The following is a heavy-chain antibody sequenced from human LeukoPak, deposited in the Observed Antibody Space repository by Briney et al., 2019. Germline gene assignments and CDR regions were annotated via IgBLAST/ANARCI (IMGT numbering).Heavy chain of an antibody. V-gene: IGHV3-21*01. CDR3: ASYSRWLPTT. Sequence: SGGSLRLSCAASGFTFTNAWMSWVRQAPGKGLEWVSSISSSSSYIYYADSVKGRFTISRDNAKNSLYLQMNSLRAEDTAVYYCASYSRWLPTTWGQGTLVTVSS. J-gene: IGHJ5*02. CDR2: ISSSSSYI. D-gene: IGHD5-24*01. CDR1: GFTFTNAW.